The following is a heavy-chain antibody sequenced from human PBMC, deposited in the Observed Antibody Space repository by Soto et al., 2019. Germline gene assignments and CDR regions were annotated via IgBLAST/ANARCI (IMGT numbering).Heavy chain of an antibody. D-gene: IGHD2-21*02. Sequence: SETLSLTCTVSGGSVSSGSYYWSWIRQPPGKGLEWIGYIYYSGSTNYNPSLKSRVTISVDTSKNQFSLKLSSVTAADTAVYYCARAHIVVVTAPNAFDIWGQGIMVTVSS. CDR1: GGSVSSGSYY. V-gene: IGHV4-61*01. J-gene: IGHJ3*02. CDR2: IYYSGST. CDR3: ARAHIVVVTAPNAFDI.